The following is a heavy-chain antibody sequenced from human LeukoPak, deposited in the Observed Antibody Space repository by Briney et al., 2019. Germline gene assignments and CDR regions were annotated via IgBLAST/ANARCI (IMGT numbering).Heavy chain of an antibody. D-gene: IGHD6-6*01. CDR3: AKATYSTSPGYYFDY. CDR1: GFTFSSYA. J-gene: IGHJ4*02. CDR2: IRGSGGST. V-gene: IGHV3-23*01. Sequence: GGSLRLSCAASGFTFSSYAMSWVRQAPGKGLEWVSAIRGSGGSTYYADSVKGRFTISRDNSKNTLYLQMNSLRAEDTAFYYCAKATYSTSPGYYFDYWGQGTLVTVSS.